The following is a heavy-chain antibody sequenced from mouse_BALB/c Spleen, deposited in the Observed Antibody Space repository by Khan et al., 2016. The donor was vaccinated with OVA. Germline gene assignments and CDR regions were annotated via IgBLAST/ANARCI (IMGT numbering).Heavy chain of an antibody. CDR2: ISTYYGDS. J-gene: IGHJ3*01. V-gene: IGHV1S137*01. Sequence: VQLQQSGAELVRPGVSVKISCKGSGYTFTDFSMHWVKQSHAKSLEWIGVISTYYGDSIYNQKFKGKATMTVDKSSSTAYMELARLTSEDSSIYYGARGSGSYRFAYWGQGTLVTVSA. D-gene: IGHD1-1*02. CDR1: GYTFTDFS. CDR3: ARGSGSYRFAY.